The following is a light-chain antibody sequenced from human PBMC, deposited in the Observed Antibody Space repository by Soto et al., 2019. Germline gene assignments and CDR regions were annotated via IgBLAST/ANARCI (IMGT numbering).Light chain of an antibody. CDR3: QQYGSSPYT. J-gene: IGKJ2*01. CDR1: QSVSSSY. V-gene: IGKV3-20*01. Sequence: EIVLTQSPGTLPLSPGERATLSCRASQSVSSSYLAWFQQKPGQAPRLLIYGASSRATGIPDRFSGSGSGTDFTLTISRLEPEDFAVYYCQQYGSSPYTFGQGTTLEI. CDR2: GAS.